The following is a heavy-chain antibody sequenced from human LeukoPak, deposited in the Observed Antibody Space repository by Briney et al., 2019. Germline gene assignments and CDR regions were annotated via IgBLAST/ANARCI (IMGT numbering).Heavy chain of an antibody. V-gene: IGHV3-7*01. CDR2: IKPDESER. D-gene: IGHD2-2*01. CDR3: ARDFPRAIYCNNTICSPGFDY. CDR1: GFTFSSHW. J-gene: IGHJ4*02. Sequence: GGSLRLSCAASGFTFSSHWMSWVRQAPGKGLEWVANIKPDESERYYVDSVRGRFTISRDNAKNSLFLQMNSLRAEDTAVYYCARDFPRAIYCNNTICSPGFDYWGQGTLVTVSS.